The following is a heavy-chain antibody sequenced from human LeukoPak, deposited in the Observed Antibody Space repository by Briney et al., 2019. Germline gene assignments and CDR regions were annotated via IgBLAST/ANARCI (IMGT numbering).Heavy chain of an antibody. Sequence: PSDTLSLTCAVSGYSISSSNWWGWIRQPPGQGLEWIGYIYYSGSTYHNPSLKSRVTMSVDTSKNQFSLKLSSATAVDTAVYYCARSRDSGGIYFDYWGQGTLVTVSS. CDR1: GYSISSSNW. CDR3: ARSRDSGGIYFDY. V-gene: IGHV4-28*01. J-gene: IGHJ4*02. D-gene: IGHD2-15*01. CDR2: IYYSGST.